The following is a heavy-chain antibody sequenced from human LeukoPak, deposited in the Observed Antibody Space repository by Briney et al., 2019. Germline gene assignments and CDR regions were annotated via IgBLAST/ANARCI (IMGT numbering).Heavy chain of an antibody. V-gene: IGHV3-23*01. CDR1: GFTFSSYG. CDR3: AKDMVRGYYFDC. Sequence: GGSLRLSCAASGFTFSSYGMSWVRQAPGKGLEWVSAISGSGGSTYYADSVKGRFTVSRDNSKNTLYLQMNSLRAEDTAVYFCAKDMVRGYYFDCWGQGTLITVSS. CDR2: ISGSGGST. D-gene: IGHD3-10*01. J-gene: IGHJ4*02.